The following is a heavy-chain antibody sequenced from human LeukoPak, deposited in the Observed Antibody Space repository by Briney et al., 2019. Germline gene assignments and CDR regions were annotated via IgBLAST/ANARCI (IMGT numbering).Heavy chain of an antibody. J-gene: IGHJ2*01. CDR1: GFTFGNFG. V-gene: IGHV3-23*01. D-gene: IGHD3-10*01. CDR3: ARELVSSGTGYFDL. Sequence: GGSLRLSREASGFTFGNFGMTWVRQAPGKGLQWVSGITGSSTWTYYAASVKGRFTVSRDNSQNTLHLQMNSLRADDTAVYYCARELVSSGTGYFDLWGRGTLVTVSS. CDR2: ITGSSTWT.